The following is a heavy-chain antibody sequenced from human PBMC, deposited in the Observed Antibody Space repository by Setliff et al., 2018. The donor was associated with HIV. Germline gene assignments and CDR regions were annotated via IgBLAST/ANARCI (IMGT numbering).Heavy chain of an antibody. Sequence: SSETLSLTCTVSGGSISSYYWSWIRQPPGKGLEWIGSIYTSGSTNYNPSLKGRLTISLDTKNQFSLKLSSVTAADTAVYYCARGGSGNSYNGAFDYWGQGTLVTVSS. J-gene: IGHJ4*02. CDR2: IYTSGST. D-gene: IGHD3-10*01. V-gene: IGHV4-4*08. CDR3: ARGGSGNSYNGAFDY. CDR1: GGSISSYY.